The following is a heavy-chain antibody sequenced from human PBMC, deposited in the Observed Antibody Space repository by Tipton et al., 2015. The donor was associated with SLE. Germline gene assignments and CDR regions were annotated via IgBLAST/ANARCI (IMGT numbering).Heavy chain of an antibody. CDR2: IHYTGTA. J-gene: IGHJ3*02. CDR1: GVSISSSRYY. CDR3: ARHPPHHVLYEDEVDI. D-gene: IGHD2/OR15-2a*01. Sequence: PGLVKPSETLSLTCTVFGVSISSSRYYWGWIRQPPGKGLEWIGNIHYTGTAYHNPSLKSRVTISVDTSKNQFSLKLSSVTAADTAVYYCARHPPHHVLYEDEVDIWGQGTMVTVSS. V-gene: IGHV4-39*07.